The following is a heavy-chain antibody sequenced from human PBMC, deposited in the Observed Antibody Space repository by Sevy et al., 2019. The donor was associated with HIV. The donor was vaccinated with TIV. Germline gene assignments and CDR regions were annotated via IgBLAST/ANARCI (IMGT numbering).Heavy chain of an antibody. CDR2: TYYRSKWYN. V-gene: IGHV6-1*01. CDR3: ARALGSGEYYY. J-gene: IGHJ4*02. CDR1: GDSVSSNSAA. D-gene: IGHD3-10*01. Sequence: QTLSLTCVISGDSVSSNSAAWSWIRQSPSRGLEWLGRTYYRSKWYNDYAVPVKSRLTINPDTSKNQFSLQLNSVTPEDSAVYYCARALGSGEYYYWGQGTLVTVSS.